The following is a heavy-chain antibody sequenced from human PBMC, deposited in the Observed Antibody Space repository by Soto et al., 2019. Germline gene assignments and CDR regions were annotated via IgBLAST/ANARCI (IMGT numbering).Heavy chain of an antibody. Sequence: EVQLEESGGDLVQPGGSLRLSCAASGFTLSAYWMTWVRQAPGKGLEWVANINRDGSKKSYLDAVRGRFPISRDNVGNSLYLQMDSLRADDTALYYCARDVSPGSRSLYLDAFDIWGQGTMVTVSS. CDR2: INRDGSKK. D-gene: IGHD3-10*01. V-gene: IGHV3-7*05. J-gene: IGHJ3*02. CDR1: GFTLSAYW. CDR3: ARDVSPGSRSLYLDAFDI.